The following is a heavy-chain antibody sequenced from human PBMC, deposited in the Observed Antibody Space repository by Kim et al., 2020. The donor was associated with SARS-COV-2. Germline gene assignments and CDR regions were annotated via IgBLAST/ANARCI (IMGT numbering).Heavy chain of an antibody. CDR2: IYSGGST. CDR3: ARESLQGSYSYYYGLDV. D-gene: IGHD1-26*01. J-gene: IGHJ6*02. V-gene: IGHV3-53*01. CDR1: GFTVSSNY. Sequence: GGSLRLSCAASGFTVSSNYMSWVRQAPGKGLEWVSVIYSGGSTYYADSVEGRFTISSDNSKNTLYLQMNSLRAEDTAVYYCARESLQGSYSYYYGLDVWGQGTTVTVSS.